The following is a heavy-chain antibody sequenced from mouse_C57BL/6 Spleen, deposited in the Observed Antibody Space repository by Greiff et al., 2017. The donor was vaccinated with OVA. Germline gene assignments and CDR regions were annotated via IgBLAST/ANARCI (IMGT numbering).Heavy chain of an antibody. J-gene: IGHJ1*03. D-gene: IGHD1-1*01. CDR2: ISSGGDYI. CDR1: GFTFSSYA. Sequence: EVQRVESGEGLVKPGGSLKLSCAASGFTFSSYAMSWVRQTPEKRLEWVAYISSGGDYIYYADTVKGRFTISRDNARNTLYLQMSSLKSEDTAMYYCTRDHYYGSSYWYFDVWGTGTTVTVSS. CDR3: TRDHYYGSSYWYFDV. V-gene: IGHV5-9-1*02.